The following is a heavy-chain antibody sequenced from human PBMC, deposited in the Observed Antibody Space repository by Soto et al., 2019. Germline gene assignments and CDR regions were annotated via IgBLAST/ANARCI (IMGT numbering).Heavy chain of an antibody. D-gene: IGHD3-10*01. CDR2: ISYDGSNN. CDR3: ATDLLLWFGEKRARYYYYYGMDV. J-gene: IGHJ6*02. CDR1: GFTFISYG. Sequence: QVQLVESGGGVVQPGRSLRLSCAASGFTFISYGMHWVRQAPGKELEWLAVISYDGSNNYYADSVKGRFTISRDNSKNPLYLQMTSLRAEDTAVYYCATDLLLWFGEKRARYYYYYGMDVWGQGTTVTVSS. V-gene: IGHV3-30*03.